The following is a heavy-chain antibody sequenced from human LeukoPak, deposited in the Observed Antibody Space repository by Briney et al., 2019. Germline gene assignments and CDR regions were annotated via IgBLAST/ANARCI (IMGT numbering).Heavy chain of an antibody. Sequence: GGSLRLSCAASGFTFSSYAMSWVRQAPGKGLEWVSAISGSGGSTYYADSVKGRFTISRDNSKNTLYLQMNSLRAEDTAVYFCARDRDIASADYYFDYWGRGTLVTVSS. D-gene: IGHD6-13*01. J-gene: IGHJ4*02. V-gene: IGHV3-23*01. CDR3: ARDRDIASADYYFDY. CDR1: GFTFSSYA. CDR2: ISGSGGST.